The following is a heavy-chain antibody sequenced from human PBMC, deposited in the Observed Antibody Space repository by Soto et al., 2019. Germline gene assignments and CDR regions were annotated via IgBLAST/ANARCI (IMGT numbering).Heavy chain of an antibody. Sequence: PSETLSLTCTVSGGSISSGGYYWSWIRQHPGKGLEWIGYIYYSGSTYYNPSLKSRVIISVDTSKNQFSLKLSSVTAADTAVYYCARDYGEPGYFQHWGQGTLVTVSS. CDR3: ARDYGEPGYFQH. CDR2: IYYSGST. V-gene: IGHV4-31*03. CDR1: GGSISSGGYY. J-gene: IGHJ1*01. D-gene: IGHD4-17*01.